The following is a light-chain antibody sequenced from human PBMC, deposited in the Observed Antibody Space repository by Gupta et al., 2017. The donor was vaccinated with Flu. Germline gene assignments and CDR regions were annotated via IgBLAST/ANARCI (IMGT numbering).Light chain of an antibody. CDR3: SSYAGSNNPYV. CDR1: SSDVGGYNY. CDR2: EVT. V-gene: IGLV2-8*01. Sequence: QSALTQPPSASGSPGQSVTISCIGTSSDVGGYNYVSWYQQHPGKAPKLMIYEVTKRSSGVPDRFSGSKSGNTASLTVSGLQAEDEADYYCSSYAGSNNPYVFGTGTKVTVL. J-gene: IGLJ1*01.